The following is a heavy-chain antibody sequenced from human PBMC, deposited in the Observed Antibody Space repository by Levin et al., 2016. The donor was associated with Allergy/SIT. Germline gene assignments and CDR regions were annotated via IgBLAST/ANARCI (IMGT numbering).Heavy chain of an antibody. CDR2: SSGYNGNT. Sequence: ASVKVSCKASGYTFSSYAINWVRQAPGQGLEWMGWSSGYNGNTNYAQKIQGRVTMTTDTSTSTAYMELRSLKSDDTAVYYCARERWGVPLVPGDYWYFGMDVWGQGTTVTVSS. CDR1: GYTFSSYA. CDR3: ARERWGVPLVPGDYWYFGMDV. J-gene: IGHJ6*02. V-gene: IGHV1-18*01. D-gene: IGHD2-2*01.